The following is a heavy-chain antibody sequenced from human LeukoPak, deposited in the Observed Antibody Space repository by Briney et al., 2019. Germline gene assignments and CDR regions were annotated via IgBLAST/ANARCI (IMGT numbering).Heavy chain of an antibody. J-gene: IGHJ4*02. Sequence: GGSLRLSCAASGFTFNSYAMSWVRQAPGKGLEWVSGISGSGGSTYYADSVKGRFTISRDNSKNTLYLQMNSLRAEDTAVYYCAKGGYCSSTSCYMLINYWGQGTLVTVSS. CDR1: GFTFNSYA. CDR3: AKGGYCSSTSCYMLINY. V-gene: IGHV3-23*01. D-gene: IGHD2-2*02. CDR2: ISGSGGST.